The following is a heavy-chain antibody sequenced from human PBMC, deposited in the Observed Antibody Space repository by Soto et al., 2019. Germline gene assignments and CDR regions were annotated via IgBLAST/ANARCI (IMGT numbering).Heavy chain of an antibody. CDR3: TTELWFGDYFDY. J-gene: IGHJ4*02. D-gene: IGHD3-10*01. V-gene: IGHV3-15*07. Sequence: EVQLVESGGGLVKPGGSLRLSCAASGFTFSNAWMNWVRQAPGKGLEWVGRIKSKTDGGTTDYAAPVKVRLTSSRDDSKNTLYPQMNSRKTEDTAVYYCTTELWFGDYFDYWGQGTLVTVSS. CDR2: IKSKTDGGTT. CDR1: GFTFSNAW.